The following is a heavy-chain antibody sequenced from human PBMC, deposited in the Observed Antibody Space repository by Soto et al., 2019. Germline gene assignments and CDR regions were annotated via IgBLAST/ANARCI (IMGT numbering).Heavy chain of an antibody. J-gene: IGHJ4*02. CDR2: INHSGST. Sequence: QVQLQQWGAGLLKPSETLSLTCAVYGGSFSGYYWSWIRQTPGKGLEWIGEINHSGSTNYNPSLKSRVTISVDTSNNQFSLKLSSVTAAHTAVYDCARGARLRWVPNQREYYFDYWGQGTLVTVSS. CDR1: GGSFSGYY. CDR3: ARGARLRWVPNQREYYFDY. D-gene: IGHD4-17*01. V-gene: IGHV4-34*01.